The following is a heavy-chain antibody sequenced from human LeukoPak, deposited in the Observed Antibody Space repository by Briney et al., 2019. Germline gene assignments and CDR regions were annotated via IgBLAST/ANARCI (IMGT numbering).Heavy chain of an antibody. J-gene: IGHJ1*01. Sequence: GASVKVSCKASGGTFISYAISWVRQAPGQGLEWMGGIIPIFGTANYAQKFQGRVTITTDESTSTAYMELSSLRSEDTAVYYCASGALVTIFGVVINYAEYFQHWGQGTLVTVSS. CDR2: IIPIFGTA. CDR3: ASGALVTIFGVVINYAEYFQH. D-gene: IGHD3-3*01. CDR1: GGTFISYA. V-gene: IGHV1-69*05.